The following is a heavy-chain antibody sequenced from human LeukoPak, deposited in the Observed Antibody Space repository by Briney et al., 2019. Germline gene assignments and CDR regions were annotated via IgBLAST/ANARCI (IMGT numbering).Heavy chain of an antibody. Sequence: GGSLRLSCAMSGFTLTSTGMHWVHQAPGKGLEWVAFMHYDGRNILYADSVKGRFSISTDNSKNMVYLQMSSLRAEDTAVYYCAKVTMGDVWFDPWGQRTLVTVSS. V-gene: IGHV3-30*02. D-gene: IGHD3-16*01. CDR2: MHYDGRNI. CDR3: AKVTMGDVWFDP. CDR1: GFTLTSTG. J-gene: IGHJ5*02.